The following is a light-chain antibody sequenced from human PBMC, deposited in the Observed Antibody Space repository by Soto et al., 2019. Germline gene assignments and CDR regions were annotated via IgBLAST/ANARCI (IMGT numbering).Light chain of an antibody. CDR1: RSNRTY. CDR2: DAS. Sequence: VPMTQSISSLSASVTDRVTITRQANRSNRTYLHWYQQKPGRAPKLLIYDASNLEPGVPSKFSGSGSGTLFTFTIRSLQPEDIATNYCQQYYGLPLTFGGGTKVDIK. V-gene: IGKV1-33*01. CDR3: QQYYGLPLT. J-gene: IGKJ4*01.